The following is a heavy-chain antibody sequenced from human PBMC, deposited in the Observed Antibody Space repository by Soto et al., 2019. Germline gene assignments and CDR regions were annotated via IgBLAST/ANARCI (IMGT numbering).Heavy chain of an antibody. CDR3: AYRNAYGSGSYFPFYH. Sequence: EVQLLESGGGLVQPGGSLRLSCAASGSTFSSYGMSWVRQAPGKGLEWVSSISGSGGSTYYAYSVKGWFTISRDNSKNTVYLQMSSLRAEDTAVYYCAYRNAYGSGSYFPFYHWGQGTLVTVSS. CDR1: GSTFSSYG. D-gene: IGHD3-10*01. V-gene: IGHV3-23*01. CDR2: ISGSGGST. J-gene: IGHJ4*02.